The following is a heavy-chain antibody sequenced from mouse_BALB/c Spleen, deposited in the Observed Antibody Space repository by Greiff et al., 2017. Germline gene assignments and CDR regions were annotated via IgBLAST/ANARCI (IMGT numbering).Heavy chain of an antibody. CDR1: GYTFTSYW. CDR3: TRSTMITTGAMDY. Sequence: QVQLQQPGAELVRPGASVKLSCKASGYTFTSYWINWVKQRPGQGLEWIGNIYPSDSYTNYNQKFKDKATLTVDKSSSTAYMQLSSPTSEDSAVYYCTRSTMITTGAMDYWGQGTSVTVSS. J-gene: IGHJ4*01. CDR2: IYPSDSYT. D-gene: IGHD2-4*01. V-gene: IGHV1-69*02.